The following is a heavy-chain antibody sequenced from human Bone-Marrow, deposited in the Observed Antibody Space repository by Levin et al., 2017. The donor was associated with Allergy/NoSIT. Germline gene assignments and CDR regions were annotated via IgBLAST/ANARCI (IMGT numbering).Heavy chain of an antibody. J-gene: IGHJ3*02. CDR3: AKVGYSSTWRYDAFDI. V-gene: IGHV3-30*18. CDR2: ISYDGSNK. CDR1: GFTFSSYG. D-gene: IGHD6-13*01. Sequence: GGSLRLSCAASGFTFSSYGMHWVRQAPGKGLEWVAVISYDGSNKYYADSVKGRFTISRDNSKNTLYLQMNSLRAEDTAVYYCAKVGYSSTWRYDAFDIWGQGTMVTVSS.